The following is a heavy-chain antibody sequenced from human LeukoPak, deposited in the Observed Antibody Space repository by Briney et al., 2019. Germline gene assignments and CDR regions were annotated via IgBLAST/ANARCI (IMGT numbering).Heavy chain of an antibody. CDR2: IYSGGAI. CDR3: ARRPGN. J-gene: IGHJ4*02. D-gene: IGHD1-14*01. Sequence: GGSLRLSCVASGFAVGSNYVSWVRQAPGKGLEWVSLIYSGGAIRYADSVKGRFTISRDSSKNTLFLQMNDLTVEDTARYYCARRPGNWGQGILVTVS. CDR1: GFAVGSNY. V-gene: IGHV3-53*01.